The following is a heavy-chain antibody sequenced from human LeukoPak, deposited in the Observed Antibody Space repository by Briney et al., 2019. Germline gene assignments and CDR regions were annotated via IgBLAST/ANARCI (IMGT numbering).Heavy chain of an antibody. J-gene: IGHJ4*02. CDR2: ISYDGSNK. Sequence: QPGGSLRLSCAASGFTFSSYAMHWVRQAPGKGLEWVAVISYDGSNKYYADSVKGRFTISRDNSKNTLYLQMNSLRAEDTAVYYCAREHDLWSGYSFDHWGQGTLVTVSS. CDR1: GFTFSSYA. CDR3: AREHDLWSGYSFDH. D-gene: IGHD3-3*01. V-gene: IGHV3-30-3*01.